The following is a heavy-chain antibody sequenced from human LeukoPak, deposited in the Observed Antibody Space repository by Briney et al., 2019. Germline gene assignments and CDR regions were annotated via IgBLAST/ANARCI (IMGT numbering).Heavy chain of an antibody. CDR3: ARGSTGLYDY. CDR1: GFSFSTYS. V-gene: IGHV3-21*01. J-gene: IGHJ4*02. CDR2: ISSDGVFI. D-gene: IGHD2-8*02. Sequence: PGGSLRLSCAASGFSFSTYSMNWVRQAPGKGLEWVSSISSDGVFIYYADSVKGRFTISRDNAENSLYLQMNSLRAEDTAVYHCARGSTGLYDYWGPGTLVTASS.